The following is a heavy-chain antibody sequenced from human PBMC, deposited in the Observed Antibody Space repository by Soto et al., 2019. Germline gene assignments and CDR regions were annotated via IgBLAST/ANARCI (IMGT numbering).Heavy chain of an antibody. V-gene: IGHV4-34*01. Sequence: QVQLQQWGAGLLKPSETLSLTCAVYGGSFSGYYWSWIRQPPGKGLEWIGEINHSGSTNYNPSLKSRVTISVDTSKNQFSLKLSSVTAADTAVYYCAGGRGRAAARGYFDYWGQGTLVTVSS. CDR1: GGSFSGYY. CDR2: INHSGST. CDR3: AGGRGRAAARGYFDY. J-gene: IGHJ4*02. D-gene: IGHD2-2*01.